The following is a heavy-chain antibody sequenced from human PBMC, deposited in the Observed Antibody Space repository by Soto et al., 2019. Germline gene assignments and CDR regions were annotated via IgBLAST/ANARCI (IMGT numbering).Heavy chain of an antibody. D-gene: IGHD3-10*01. CDR3: ARKEGTVSFYYSFGMDV. CDR1: GYTFTNYG. V-gene: IGHV1-18*01. Sequence: QVQLVQSGGEVKKPGASVKVSCKASGYTFTNYGINWVRQAPGQGLEWMGWISAYNGNTDYAQSLQGRGTMSTDTSTNTAYMELRSLRSDDTAVYYCARKEGTVSFYYSFGMDVWGQGTTVTVSS. J-gene: IGHJ6*02. CDR2: ISAYNGNT.